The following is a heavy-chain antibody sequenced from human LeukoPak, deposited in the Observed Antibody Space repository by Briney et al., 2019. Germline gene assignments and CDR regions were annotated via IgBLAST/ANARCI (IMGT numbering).Heavy chain of an antibody. CDR2: IIPIFGTA. V-gene: IGHV1-69*05. J-gene: IGHJ4*02. D-gene: IGHD2-15*01. CDR1: GGTFSSYA. Sequence: SVKVSCKASGGTFSSYAISWVRQAPGQGLEWMGRIIPIFGTANYAQKFQGRVTVTTAESTSTAYMELSSLRSEDTAVYYCARDPVVVVAATGLDYWGQGTLVTVSS. CDR3: ARDPVVVVAATGLDY.